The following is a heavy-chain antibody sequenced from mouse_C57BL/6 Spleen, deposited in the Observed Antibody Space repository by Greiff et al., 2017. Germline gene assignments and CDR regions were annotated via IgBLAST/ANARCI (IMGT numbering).Heavy chain of an antibody. CDR1: GYTFTSYW. CDR3: ARGRTVDFYYAMDY. J-gene: IGHJ4*01. D-gene: IGHD1-1*01. V-gene: IGHV1-72*01. CDR2: IDPNSGGT. Sequence: QVQLQQPGAELVKPGASVKLSCKASGYTFTSYWMHWVKQRPGRGLEWIGRIDPNSGGTKYNEKFKRKATLTVDKPSSTAYMQLSSLTSEDAAVYYCARGRTVDFYYAMDYWGQGTSVTVSS.